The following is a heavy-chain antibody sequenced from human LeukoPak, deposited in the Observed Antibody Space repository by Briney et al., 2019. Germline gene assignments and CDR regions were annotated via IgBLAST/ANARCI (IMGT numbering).Heavy chain of an antibody. CDR2: ISSSGSTI. Sequence: GGSLRLSCAASGFTFSDYYMSWIRQAPGKGLEWVSYISSSGSTIYYADSVRGRFTISRDNAKNSLYLQMNSLRAEDTAVYCFARDRYSSSGYQFDSWGQGTLVTVSS. J-gene: IGHJ4*02. D-gene: IGHD6-13*01. V-gene: IGHV3-11*01. CDR3: ARDRYSSSGYQFDS. CDR1: GFTFSDYY.